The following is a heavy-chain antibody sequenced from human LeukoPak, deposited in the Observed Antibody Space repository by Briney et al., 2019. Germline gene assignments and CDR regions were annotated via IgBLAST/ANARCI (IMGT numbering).Heavy chain of an antibody. J-gene: IGHJ4*02. CDR3: AKDLQNIVVVPAAISPLDY. CDR2: IRYDGSNK. CDR1: GFTFSSYG. V-gene: IGHV3-30*02. D-gene: IGHD2-2*02. Sequence: GGSLRLSCAASGFTFSSYGMHWVRQAPGKGLDWVAFIRYDGSNKYYADSVKGRFTISRDNSKNTLYLQMNSLRAEDTAVYYCAKDLQNIVVVPAAISPLDYWGQGTLVTVSS.